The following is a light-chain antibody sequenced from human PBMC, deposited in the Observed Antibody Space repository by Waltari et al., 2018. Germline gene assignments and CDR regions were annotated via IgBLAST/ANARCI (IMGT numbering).Light chain of an antibody. J-gene: IGKJ2*01. Sequence: EIVMAQSPGTLSVSPGERVTLSCRASQSVSRNLAWYQQRPGQAPRLLVYGASTRATGVPASFSGSGSGTDFTLTISSLQSEDFVIYFCQQYNSWPYTFGQGTKLEMK. CDR3: QQYNSWPYT. CDR2: GAS. CDR1: QSVSRN. V-gene: IGKV3-15*01.